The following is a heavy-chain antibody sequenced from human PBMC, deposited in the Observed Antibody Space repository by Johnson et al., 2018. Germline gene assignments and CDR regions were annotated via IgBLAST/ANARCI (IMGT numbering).Heavy chain of an antibody. CDR2: INDDGKEK. CDR1: GFTFKKSW. V-gene: IGHV3-7*01. J-gene: IGHJ4*02. Sequence: VQLVESGGGLVQPGKSLTISCAAFGFTFKKSWMTWVRQAPGKGLEWVANINDDGKEKYYVASVKGRFTISRDNAKNSLYLQMNNLRAEDTATYYCARPMALEPYDYWGQGSLVTVSS. D-gene: IGHD3-3*01. CDR3: ARPMALEPYDY.